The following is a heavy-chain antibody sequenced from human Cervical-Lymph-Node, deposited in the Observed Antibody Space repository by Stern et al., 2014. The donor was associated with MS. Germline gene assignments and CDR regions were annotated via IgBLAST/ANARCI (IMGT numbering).Heavy chain of an antibody. J-gene: IGHJ4*02. D-gene: IGHD1-1*01. CDR1: GYIFPTYC. V-gene: IGHV1-18*01. Sequence: QVQLVQSGAEVKTPGASVRVSCKASGYIFPTYCISWMRQAPGNGLEWMGWISPFNCNTNYAQMLQGGAALTEDTSTSTAYMELQNLRSGDTAMYYCARDAITGRRTSDYWGQGTLVTVSS. CDR3: ARDAITGRRTSDY. CDR2: ISPFNCNT.